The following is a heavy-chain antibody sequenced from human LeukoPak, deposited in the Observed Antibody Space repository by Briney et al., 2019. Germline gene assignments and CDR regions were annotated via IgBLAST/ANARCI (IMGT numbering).Heavy chain of an antibody. D-gene: IGHD2-8*01. J-gene: IGHJ6*02. CDR3: ARRQASCSTGVCYTLYDMDV. CDR1: GYTFTSYW. Sequence: GESLKISCKGSGYTFTSYWIGWVRQMPGKGLGWMGVIYPGDSNARYSPSFQGQVTISADKSISTAYLQWSSLKASDTAMYYCARRQASCSTGVCYTLYDMDVWGQGTTVTVSS. V-gene: IGHV5-51*01. CDR2: IYPGDSNA.